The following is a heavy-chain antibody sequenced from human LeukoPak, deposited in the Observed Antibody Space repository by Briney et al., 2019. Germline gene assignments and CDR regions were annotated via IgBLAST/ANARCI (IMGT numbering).Heavy chain of an antibody. CDR1: GGSISTGSYY. V-gene: IGHV4-39*01. CDR3: ASVPRYCSGGSCYVFDY. D-gene: IGHD2-15*01. Sequence: SETLSLTCTVSGGSISTGSYYWGWIRQPPGKGLEWIGTIYYSGNTYYNPSLKSRVTMSVDTSKNQFSLKLNSVTAADTAVYYCASVPRYCSGGSCYVFDYWGQGTLVTVSS. CDR2: IYYSGNT. J-gene: IGHJ4*02.